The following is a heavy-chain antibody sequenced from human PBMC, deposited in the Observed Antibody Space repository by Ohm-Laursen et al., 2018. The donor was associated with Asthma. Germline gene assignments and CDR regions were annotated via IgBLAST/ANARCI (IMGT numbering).Heavy chain of an antibody. D-gene: IGHD1-26*01. J-gene: IGHJ4*02. CDR3: ARDQEVGAQGFDY. Sequence: SLRLSCAASGFTFSSYGMHWVRQAPGKGLEWVAVISYHGYNEYYLDSVKGRFTISRDNSKNTLYLQMNSLRAEDTAVYYCARDQEVGAQGFDYWGQGTLVTVSS. CDR1: GFTFSSYG. CDR2: ISYHGYNE. V-gene: IGHV3-30*03.